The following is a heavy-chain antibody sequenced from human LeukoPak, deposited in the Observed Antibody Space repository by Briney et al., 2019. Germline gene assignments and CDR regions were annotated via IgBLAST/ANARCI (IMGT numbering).Heavy chain of an antibody. V-gene: IGHV1-2*02. CDR2: INPNSGGT. J-gene: IGHJ6*03. CDR3: ARDRGEGVIPYLFYMDV. D-gene: IGHD3-10*01. Sequence: GASVKVSCKASGYTFTGYYMHWVRQAPGQGLEWMGWINPNSGGTNYAQKFQGRVTMTRDTSISTAYMELSNLRSEDTAVYYCARDRGEGVIPYLFYMDVWGKGTTVTVSS. CDR1: GYTFTGYY.